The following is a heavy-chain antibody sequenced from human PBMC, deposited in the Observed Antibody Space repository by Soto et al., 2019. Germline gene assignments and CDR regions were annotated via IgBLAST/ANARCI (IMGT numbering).Heavy chain of an antibody. CDR2: IYYSGST. Sequence: SETLSLTCTVSGGSSISGDYYWSWIRKPPGKGLEWIGYIYYSGSTYYNPSLKSRVTISVDTSKNQFSLKLSSVTAADTAVYYCARDLGRGIADGNWFDPWGQGTLVTVSS. CDR1: GGSSISGDYY. CDR3: ARDLGRGIADGNWFDP. J-gene: IGHJ5*02. D-gene: IGHD6-13*01. V-gene: IGHV4-30-4*01.